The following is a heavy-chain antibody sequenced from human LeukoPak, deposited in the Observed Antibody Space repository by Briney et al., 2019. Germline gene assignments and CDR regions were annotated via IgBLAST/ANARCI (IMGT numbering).Heavy chain of an antibody. CDR1: GYIFTTYW. J-gene: IGHJ6*02. CDR3: ARSAWHTYGMDV. D-gene: IGHD2-21*01. V-gene: IGHV5-10-1*01. CDR2: IDPSDSYT. Sequence: GESLQIFCRGSGYIFTTYWISWVRQMPGKGLEWMGRIDPSDSYTNYSPSFEGHVTISADKSISTAYLQWSSLKASDTAMYYCARSAWHTYGMDVWGQGTTVTVSS.